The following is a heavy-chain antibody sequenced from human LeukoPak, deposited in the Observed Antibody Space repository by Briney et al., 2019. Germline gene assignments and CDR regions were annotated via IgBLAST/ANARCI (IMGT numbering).Heavy chain of an antibody. D-gene: IGHD5-18*01. Sequence: SETLSLTCTVSGGSISSSSYYRGWIRQPPGKGLEWIGSIYYSGSTYYNPSLKSRVTISVDTSKNQFSLTLSSVTAADTAVYYCARSDGYGLVGIWGQGTMVTVSS. CDR1: GGSISSSSYY. CDR2: IYYSGST. CDR3: ARSDGYGLVGI. V-gene: IGHV4-39*07. J-gene: IGHJ3*02.